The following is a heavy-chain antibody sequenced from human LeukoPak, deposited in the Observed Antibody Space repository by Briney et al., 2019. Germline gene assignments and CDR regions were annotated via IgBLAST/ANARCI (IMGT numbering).Heavy chain of an antibody. Sequence: ASVKVSCKASGYTFTSYYMHWVRQAPGQGLEWMGWINPNSGGTNYAQKFQGRVTMTRDTSISTAYMELSRLRSDDTAVYYCARVGVRGFPFGRFDYWGQGTLVTVSS. CDR2: INPNSGGT. J-gene: IGHJ4*02. CDR3: ARVGVRGFPFGRFDY. D-gene: IGHD3-10*01. CDR1: GYTFTSYY. V-gene: IGHV1-2*02.